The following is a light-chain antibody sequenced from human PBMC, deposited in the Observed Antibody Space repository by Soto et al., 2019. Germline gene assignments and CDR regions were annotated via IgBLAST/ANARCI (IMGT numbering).Light chain of an antibody. CDR1: QSVLYSSNNKNY. CDR3: QQYYSTPFT. V-gene: IGKV4-1*01. Sequence: DIVMTQSPDSLAVSLGERATINCESSQSVLYSSNNKNYLAWYQQKLGQPPKLLIYWASTRESGVPDRFSGSGSGTDFTLTISSLQAEDVAVYYCQQYYSTPFTFGPGTKVDIK. CDR2: WAS. J-gene: IGKJ3*01.